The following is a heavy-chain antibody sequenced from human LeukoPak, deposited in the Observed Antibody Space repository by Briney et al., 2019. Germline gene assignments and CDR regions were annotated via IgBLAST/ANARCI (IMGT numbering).Heavy chain of an antibody. CDR1: GFTFSTYW. CDR3: VAGSGWLPDY. J-gene: IGHJ4*02. CDR2: IEKDGSEK. D-gene: IGHD6-19*01. Sequence: GGSLRLSCAASGFTFSTYWMNWVRQAPGKGLEWVANIEKDGSEKNYVDSVRGQFTISRDNAKNSSYLQMNSLRAEDTAVYFCVAGSGWLPDYWGQGTLVIVSS. V-gene: IGHV3-7*01.